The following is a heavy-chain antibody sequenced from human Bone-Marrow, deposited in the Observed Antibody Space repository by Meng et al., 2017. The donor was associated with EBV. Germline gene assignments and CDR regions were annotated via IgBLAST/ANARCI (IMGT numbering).Heavy chain of an antibody. V-gene: IGHV3-30*18. D-gene: IGHD1-14*01. CDR2: IPSDASHNK. Sequence: QEQVVQSGGVVVQPGRSLRLSCAASGFIFSCYGFHWVRQAPGKGPEEVAIIPSDASHNKYYADSVKGRFTISRDNSKNTLYLQMNSLKIEDTAVYYCAKDLSGRFDPWGQGTLVTVSS. CDR3: AKDLSGRFDP. J-gene: IGHJ5*02. CDR1: GFIFSCYG.